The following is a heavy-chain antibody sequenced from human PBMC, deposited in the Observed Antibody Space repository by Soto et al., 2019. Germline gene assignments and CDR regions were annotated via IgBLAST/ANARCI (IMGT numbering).Heavy chain of an antibody. D-gene: IGHD6-13*01. V-gene: IGHV3-23*01. J-gene: IGHJ4*02. CDR2: ISGSGGST. Sequence: AISGSGGSTYYADSVKGRFTISRDNSKNTLYLQMNSLRAEDTAVYYCAKDGAAAGGDYWGQGTLVTVS. CDR3: AKDGAAAGGDY.